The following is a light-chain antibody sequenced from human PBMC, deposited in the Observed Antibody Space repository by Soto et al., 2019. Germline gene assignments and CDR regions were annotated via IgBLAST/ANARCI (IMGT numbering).Light chain of an antibody. V-gene: IGKV3-20*01. CDR3: QQYGSPEYT. J-gene: IGKJ2*01. Sequence: EIVLTQSPGTLSLSPGERATLSCRASQSVSSSYLAWYQQKPGQAPRLLIYGASSRATGIPDRFSGSGSGTDFTLTISRPEPEDFAVYYCQQYGSPEYTFGQGTKLEIK. CDR1: QSVSSSY. CDR2: GAS.